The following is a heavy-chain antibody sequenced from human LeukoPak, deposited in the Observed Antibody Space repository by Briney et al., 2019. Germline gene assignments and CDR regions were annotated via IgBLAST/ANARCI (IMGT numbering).Heavy chain of an antibody. CDR2: IYPDDSST. CDR1: GYRFSKFW. Sequence: GESLKISCEGSGYRFSKFWIGWVRQMPGKGLEWMGIIYPDDSSTEYSPSLQGQVTISVDKSISTAYLQWSSLKASDAAIYYCARPHTPYIDIIGGFDFWGQGTPVTVSS. J-gene: IGHJ4*02. V-gene: IGHV5-51*01. CDR3: ARPHTPYIDIIGGFDF. D-gene: IGHD2-15*01.